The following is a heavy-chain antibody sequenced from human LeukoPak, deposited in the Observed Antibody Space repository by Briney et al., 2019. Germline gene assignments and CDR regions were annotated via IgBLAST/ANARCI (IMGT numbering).Heavy chain of an antibody. J-gene: IGHJ4*02. CDR2: INSDGSST. CDR1: GFTFSNYW. Sequence: GGSLRLSCAASGFTFSNYWMHWVRQAPGKGLVWVSRINSDGSSTSYADSVKGRFTISRDNAKSTLYLQVNSLRAEDTAVYYCTRASTWGGDYWGQGTLITVSS. V-gene: IGHV3-74*01. CDR3: TRASTWGGDY. D-gene: IGHD7-27*01.